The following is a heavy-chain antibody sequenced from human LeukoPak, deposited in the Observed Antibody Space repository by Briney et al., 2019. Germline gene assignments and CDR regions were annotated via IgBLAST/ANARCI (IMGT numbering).Heavy chain of an antibody. Sequence: SETLSLTCTVSGGSITNSNYFWGWIRQPPGKGLEWIGSIYHSGSTYHNPSLKSRVTISVDTSKNQFSLKLTSVTAADTATYYCARHGYCSGGSCYSAYYYYLDVWGKGTTVTVSS. V-gene: IGHV4-39*01. D-gene: IGHD2-15*01. CDR1: GGSITNSNYF. CDR2: IYHSGST. CDR3: ARHGYCSGGSCYSAYYYYLDV. J-gene: IGHJ6*03.